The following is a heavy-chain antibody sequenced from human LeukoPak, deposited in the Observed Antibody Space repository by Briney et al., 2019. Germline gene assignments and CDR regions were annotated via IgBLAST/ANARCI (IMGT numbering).Heavy chain of an antibody. CDR3: ARLQSAMVTLDP. CDR1: GYTFTSYA. Sequence: ASVKVSCKASGYTFTSYAMHWVRQAPGQRLEWMGWINAGNGNTKYSQKFQGRVTITRDTSASTAYMELSSLRSEDTAVYYCARLQSAMVTLDPWGQGTLVTVSS. CDR2: INAGNGNT. J-gene: IGHJ5*02. D-gene: IGHD5-18*01. V-gene: IGHV1-3*01.